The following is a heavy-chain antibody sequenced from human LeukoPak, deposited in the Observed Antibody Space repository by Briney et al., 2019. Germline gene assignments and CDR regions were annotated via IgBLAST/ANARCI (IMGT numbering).Heavy chain of an antibody. CDR2: ISYDGSNK. Sequence: GGSLRLSCAASGFTFSSYGMHWVRQAPGKGLEWVAVISYDGSNKYYADSVKGRFTISRDNSRNTLHLQMNSLRAEDTAVYYCAKGDHYYGMDVWGQGTTVTVSS. J-gene: IGHJ6*02. CDR3: AKGDHYYGMDV. CDR1: GFTFSSYG. D-gene: IGHD2-21*01. V-gene: IGHV3-30*18.